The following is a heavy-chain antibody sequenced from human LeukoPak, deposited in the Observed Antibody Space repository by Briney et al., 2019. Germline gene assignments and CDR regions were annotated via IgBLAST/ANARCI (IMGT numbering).Heavy chain of an antibody. CDR1: GGSINNRSYY. V-gene: IGHV4-61*05. J-gene: IGHJ4*02. CDR2: IYYSGST. Sequence: SETLSLTCTVSGGSINNRSYYWGWIRQPPGKGLEWIGYIYYSGSTNYNPSLKSRVTISVDTSKNQFSLKLSSVTAADTAVYYCARGILETSSWLVDYWGQGTLVTVSS. CDR3: ARGILETSSWLVDY. D-gene: IGHD6-13*01.